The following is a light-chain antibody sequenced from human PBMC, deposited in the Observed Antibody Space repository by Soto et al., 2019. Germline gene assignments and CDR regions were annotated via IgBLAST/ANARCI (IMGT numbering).Light chain of an antibody. CDR1: QSVSTN. CDR3: QQYDNLPLT. V-gene: IGKV3-15*01. Sequence: EIVVTQSPGILSVSPGDRATLSCRASQSVSTNLAWYQQKPGQAPTLLIYAASTRATGIPARFTGSGSGTDFTLTISSLQSEDFATYYCQQYDNLPLTFGGGTKVEIK. J-gene: IGKJ4*01. CDR2: AAS.